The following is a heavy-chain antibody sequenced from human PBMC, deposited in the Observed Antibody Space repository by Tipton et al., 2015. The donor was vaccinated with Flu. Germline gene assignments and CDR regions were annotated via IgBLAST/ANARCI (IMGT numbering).Heavy chain of an antibody. D-gene: IGHD4-17*01. CDR2: INGDGSNT. Sequence: EASGFTFSSCWMHWVRQAPGKGLVWVSRINGDGSNTTYADSVKGRFTISRDSAKNTLYLQMNSLRAEDTAVYYCARGEARSYYGMDVWGQGTTVTVSS. CDR1: GFTFSSCW. V-gene: IGHV3-74*01. CDR3: ARGEARSYYGMDV. J-gene: IGHJ6*02.